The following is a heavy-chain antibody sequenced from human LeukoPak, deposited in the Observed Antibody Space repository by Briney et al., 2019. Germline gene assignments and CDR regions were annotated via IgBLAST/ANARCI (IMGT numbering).Heavy chain of an antibody. D-gene: IGHD2-2*01. J-gene: IGHJ3*02. V-gene: IGHV4-61*02. CDR3: ARKLGYCSSTSCYRDAFDI. CDR1: GYSISSGYY. Sequence: SETLSLTCTVSGYSISSGYYWGWIRQPAGKGLEWIGRIYTSGSTNYNPSLKSRVTISVDTSKNQFSLKLSFVTAADTAVYYCARKLGYCSSTSCYRDAFDIWGQGTMVTVSS. CDR2: IYTSGST.